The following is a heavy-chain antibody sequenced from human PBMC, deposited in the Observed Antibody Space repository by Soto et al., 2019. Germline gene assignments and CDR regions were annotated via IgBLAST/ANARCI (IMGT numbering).Heavy chain of an antibody. Sequence: PXGSLRLPCAASGFPFSTYCMHWVRHAQGKGLEWVAVMGNDGITTFYADSVKGRFTISRDNSKNTLFLQMNSLRADDTAVYYCEKESQWELHAFDMWGQGTMVTV. J-gene: IGHJ3*02. CDR3: EKESQWELHAFDM. CDR2: MGNDGITT. D-gene: IGHD1-26*01. CDR1: GFPFSTYC. V-gene: IGHV3-30*02.